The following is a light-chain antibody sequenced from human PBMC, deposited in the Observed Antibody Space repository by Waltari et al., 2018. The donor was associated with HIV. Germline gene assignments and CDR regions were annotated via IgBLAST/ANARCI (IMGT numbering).Light chain of an antibody. Sequence: QSALTQPASVSGSPGQSITISCTGTSSDVGSYNLVPWYQQHPGKAPKLMIYEGSKRPSGVSNRFSGSKSGNTASLTISGLQAEDEADYYCCSYAGSSLYVFGTGPKVTVL. CDR3: CSYAGSSLYV. CDR2: EGS. J-gene: IGLJ1*01. CDR1: SSDVGSYNL. V-gene: IGLV2-23*01.